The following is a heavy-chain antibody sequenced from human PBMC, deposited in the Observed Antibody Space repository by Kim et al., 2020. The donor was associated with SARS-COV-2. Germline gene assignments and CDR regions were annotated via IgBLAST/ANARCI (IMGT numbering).Heavy chain of an antibody. J-gene: IGHJ6*03. CDR2: INHSGST. D-gene: IGHD3-22*01. CDR1: GGSFSGYY. CDR3: AREQTYYYDSSGYYGYYYYYYYMDV. V-gene: IGHV4-34*01. Sequence: SETLSLTCAVYGGSFSGYYWSWIRQPPGKGLEWIGEINHSGSTNYNPSLKSRVTISVDTSKNQFSLKLSSVTAADTAVYYCAREQTYYYDSSGYYGYYYYYYYMDVWGKGTTVTVSS.